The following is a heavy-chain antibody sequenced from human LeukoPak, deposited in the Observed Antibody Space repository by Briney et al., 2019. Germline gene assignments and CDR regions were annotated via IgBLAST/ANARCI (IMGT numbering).Heavy chain of an antibody. D-gene: IGHD6-6*01. CDR2: IYTSEST. Sequence: PSETLSLTCTVSGGSISGYYWSWIRQPAGKGLEWIGRIYTSESTNYNPSLKSRVTMSLDTSKNQFSLRLSFVTVADTAVYYCATSQAPRRFDYWGQGTLVTVSS. J-gene: IGHJ4*02. V-gene: IGHV4-4*07. CDR1: GGSISGYY. CDR3: ATSQAPRRFDY.